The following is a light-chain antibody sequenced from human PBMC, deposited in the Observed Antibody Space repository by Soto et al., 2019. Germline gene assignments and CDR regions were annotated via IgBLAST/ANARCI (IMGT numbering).Light chain of an antibody. CDR1: QSVGNN. Sequence: ERVMTQYPATLSVSTGERTTLSSRASQSVGNNLAWYQQKPGQAPRLLIYGAYTRATGIPARFSGSGSGTDFTLTISSLQSEDFAVYYCQHYNYWPPKTFGQGTKVDI. CDR2: GAY. V-gene: IGKV3-15*01. CDR3: QHYNYWPPKT. J-gene: IGKJ1*01.